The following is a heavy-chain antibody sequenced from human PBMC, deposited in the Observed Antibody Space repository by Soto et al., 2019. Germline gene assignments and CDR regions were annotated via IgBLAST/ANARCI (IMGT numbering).Heavy chain of an antibody. CDR1: GYTFTGYY. V-gene: IGHV1-2*04. D-gene: IGHD3-3*01. CDR3: ARDPSITIFGVVILNYGMDV. Sequence: ASVKVSCKASGYTFTGYYMHWVRQAPGQGLEWMGWINPNSGGTNYAQKFQGWVTMTRDTSISTAYMELSRLRSDDTAVYYCARDPSITIFGVVILNYGMDVWGQGTTVIVSS. CDR2: INPNSGGT. J-gene: IGHJ6*02.